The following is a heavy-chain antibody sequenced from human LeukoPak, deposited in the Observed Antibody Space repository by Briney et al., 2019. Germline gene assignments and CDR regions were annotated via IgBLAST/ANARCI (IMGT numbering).Heavy chain of an antibody. D-gene: IGHD4-17*01. J-gene: IGHJ5*02. CDR3: ANTGFDP. CDR2: ISFDGDNQ. CDR1: GFSFSRYG. Sequence: PGGSLRLSCAASGFSFSRYGMNWVRQAPGKGLEWVALISFDGDNQYYADSVKGRFTISRDNSKNTVYLQMNSLRAEDTAVYYCANTGFDPWGQGTLVTVSS. V-gene: IGHV3-30*18.